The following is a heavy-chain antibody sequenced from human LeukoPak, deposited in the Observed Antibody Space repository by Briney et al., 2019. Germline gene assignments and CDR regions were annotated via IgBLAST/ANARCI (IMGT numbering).Heavy chain of an antibody. V-gene: IGHV3-23*01. CDR3: AKSWSGYYTFEY. CDR1: GFTFSSYA. CDR2: ISGSGGST. J-gene: IGHJ4*02. Sequence: SGGSLRLSCAASGFTFSSYAMSWVRQSPGKGLEWVSAISGSGGSTYYADSVKGRFTSSRDNSKNTLYLQMNSLRAEDTAVYYCAKSWSGYYTFEYWGQGTLVTVSS. D-gene: IGHD3-3*01.